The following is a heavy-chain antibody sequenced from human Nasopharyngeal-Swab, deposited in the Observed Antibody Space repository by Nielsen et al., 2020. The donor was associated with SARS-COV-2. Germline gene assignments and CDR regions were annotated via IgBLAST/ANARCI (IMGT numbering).Heavy chain of an antibody. V-gene: IGHV4-31*03. CDR1: GGSIRSGGYY. CDR3: ARGEFGGVIVLDAFDI. Sequence: LSCTVSGGSIRSGGYYWSWMRQHPGKGLEWIGYIYYSGSTYYNPSLKSRVTISVDTSKNQFSLKLSSVTAADTAVYYCARGEFGGVIVLDAFDIWGQGTMVTVSS. J-gene: IGHJ3*02. CDR2: IYYSGST. D-gene: IGHD3-16*02.